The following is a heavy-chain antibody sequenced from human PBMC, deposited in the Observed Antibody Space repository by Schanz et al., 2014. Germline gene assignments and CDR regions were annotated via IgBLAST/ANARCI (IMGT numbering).Heavy chain of an antibody. D-gene: IGHD6-13*01. J-gene: IGHJ4*02. CDR2: INTGVNT. CDR1: GFNFSDYA. V-gene: IGHV3-23*01. Sequence: EVHLLESGGGLVPPGGSLRLSCAASGFNFSDYAMCWVRQAPGKGLEWVSAINTGVNTYYADSVRGRFTMSRDNSKNTLYLQMNSLRAGDAAVYYCARGLIAAAGGAFDYWGQGTLVTGSS. CDR3: ARGLIAAAGGAFDY.